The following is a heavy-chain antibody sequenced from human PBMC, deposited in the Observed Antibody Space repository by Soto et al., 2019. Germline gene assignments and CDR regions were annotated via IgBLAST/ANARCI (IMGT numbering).Heavy chain of an antibody. CDR2: ISSSSSYI. V-gene: IGHV3-21*01. D-gene: IGHD3-3*01. CDR3: ARDHLSGYTLYYYYYGMDV. CDR1: GFTFSSYS. Sequence: VQLVESGGGLVKPGGSLRLSCAASGFTFSSYSMNWVRQAPGKGLEWVSSISSSSSYIYYADSVKGRFTISRDNAKNPLYLQMNSLRAEDTAVYYCARDHLSGYTLYYYYYGMDVWGQGTTVTVSS. J-gene: IGHJ6*02.